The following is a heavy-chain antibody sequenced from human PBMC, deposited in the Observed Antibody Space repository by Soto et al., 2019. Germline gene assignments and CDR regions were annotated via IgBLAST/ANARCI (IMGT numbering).Heavy chain of an antibody. J-gene: IGHJ6*02. Sequence: LRLSCAASGFTLSAYDMHWVRQAEGKGLEWVSALGAADDPYYLVSVKGRFTISRENAKNSLYLQMNNLRAEDTAVYYCARAYSGRLPRRADYYYAMDVWGQGTTVTVSS. D-gene: IGHD2-15*01. CDR1: GFTLSAYD. CDR3: ARAYSGRLPRRADYYYAMDV. V-gene: IGHV3-13*05. CDR2: LGAADDP.